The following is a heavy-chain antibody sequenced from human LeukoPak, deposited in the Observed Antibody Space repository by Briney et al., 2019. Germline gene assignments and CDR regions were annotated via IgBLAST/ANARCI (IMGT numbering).Heavy chain of an antibody. J-gene: IGHJ4*02. CDR1: GGSISSYY. CDR2: IYYSGST. CDR3: ARRGYGYSSGYYFDY. V-gene: IGHV4-59*08. D-gene: IGHD3-22*01. Sequence: PSETLSFTCTVSGGSISSYYWSWIRQPPGKGLEWIGYIYYSGSTNYNPSLKSRVTISVDTSKNQFSLKLSSVTAADTAVYYCARRGYGYSSGYYFDYWGQGTLVTVSS.